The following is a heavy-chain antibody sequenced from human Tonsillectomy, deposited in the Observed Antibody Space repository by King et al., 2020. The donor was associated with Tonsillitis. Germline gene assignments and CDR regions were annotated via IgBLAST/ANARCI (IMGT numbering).Heavy chain of an antibody. D-gene: IGHD3-16*02. CDR2: IYYHGNT. V-gene: IGHV4-39*01. J-gene: IGHJ4*02. CDR3: ARNRYTSGWFEAFDY. Sequence: QLQESGPGLVKPSETLSLTCTVSGGSISNNNSYWGWIRQPPGKGLEWIGSIYYHGNTYYNPSLRSRLTISVDTSKNQFSLKLSSVTAADTAVYYCARNRYTSGWFEAFDYWGQGTLVTVST. CDR1: GGSISNNNSY.